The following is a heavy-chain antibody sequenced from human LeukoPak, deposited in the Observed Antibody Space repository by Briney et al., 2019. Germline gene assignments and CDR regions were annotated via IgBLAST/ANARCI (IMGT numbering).Heavy chain of an antibody. J-gene: IGHJ4*02. CDR1: GGSISSYY. CDR2: IYYSGST. Sequence: SETLSLTCTVSGGSISSYYWSWIRQPPGKGLEWIGYIYYSGSTNYNPSLKSRVTISVDTSKNQFSLKLSSVTAADTAVYYCATTNPGIAAAGTLGYDYWGQGTLVTVSS. CDR3: ATTNPGIAAAGTLGYDY. D-gene: IGHD6-13*01. V-gene: IGHV4-59*08.